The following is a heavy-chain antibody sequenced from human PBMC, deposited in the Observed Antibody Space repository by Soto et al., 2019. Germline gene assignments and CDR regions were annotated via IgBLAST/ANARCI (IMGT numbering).Heavy chain of an antibody. Sequence: QVQLQESGPGLVKASETLSLTCTVSGGSVSSYYWSWIRQPPGKGLEWIGYIFYSGSTSYNPSLMCGVTISVDTSKKQFSVKLSSVTAADTAVYYCARHGGITMVRGVLAAFDIWGQWTMVSVSS. V-gene: IGHV4-59*08. CDR1: GGSVSSYY. CDR2: IFYSGST. D-gene: IGHD3-10*01. J-gene: IGHJ3*02. CDR3: ARHGGITMVRGVLAAFDI.